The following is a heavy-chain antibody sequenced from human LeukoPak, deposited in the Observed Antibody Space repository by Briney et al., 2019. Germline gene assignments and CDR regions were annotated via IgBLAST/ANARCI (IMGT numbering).Heavy chain of an antibody. Sequence: GGSLRLSCAASGFTFSSYGMHWVRQAPGKGLEWVAVISYDGSNKYYADSVEGRFTISRDNSKNTLYLQMNSLRAEDTAVYYCANGYSQYYFDYWGQGTLVTVSS. CDR1: GFTFSSYG. D-gene: IGHD5-18*01. J-gene: IGHJ4*02. CDR3: ANGYSQYYFDY. V-gene: IGHV3-30*18. CDR2: ISYDGSNK.